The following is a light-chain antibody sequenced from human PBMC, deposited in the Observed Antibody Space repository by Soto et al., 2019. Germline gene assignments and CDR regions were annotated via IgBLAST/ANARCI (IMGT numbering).Light chain of an antibody. Sequence: QSALTQPASVSGSPGQSITISCTGTSSDVGGYSYVSWYQQHPGKTPKLMIYEVSNRPSGVSNRFSGSKSGNTASLTISGLQAEDEADYYCSSFTIYYYVVFGGGTKLTVL. V-gene: IGLV2-14*01. CDR3: SSFTIYYYVV. J-gene: IGLJ2*01. CDR2: EVS. CDR1: SSDVGGYSY.